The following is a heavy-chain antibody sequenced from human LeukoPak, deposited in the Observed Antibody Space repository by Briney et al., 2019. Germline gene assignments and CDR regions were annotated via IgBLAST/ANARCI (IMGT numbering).Heavy chain of an antibody. V-gene: IGHV4-59*01. D-gene: IGHD5-12*01. CDR3: ARLTGYDWESSFDY. CDR2: IYYSGST. CDR1: GGSISSYY. J-gene: IGHJ4*02. Sequence: PSETLSLTCTVYGGSISSYYWSWIRQPPGKGLELIGYIYYSGSTNYNPSLRSRVTMSVDTSKNQFSLKLSSVTAADTAVYFCARLTGYDWESSFDYWGQGTLVTVSS.